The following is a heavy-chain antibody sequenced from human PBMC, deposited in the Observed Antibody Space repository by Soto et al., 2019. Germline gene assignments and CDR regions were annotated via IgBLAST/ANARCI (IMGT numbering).Heavy chain of an antibody. V-gene: IGHV4-30-4*01. D-gene: IGHD6-19*01. CDR1: GGSISSGDYY. J-gene: IGHJ4*02. CDR2: IYYSGST. CDR3: ARTSFGYRSGGIDY. Sequence: QVQLQESGPGLVKPSQTLSLTCTVFGGSISSGDYYWSWIRQPPGKGLEWIGYIYYSGSTYYNPSLKSRITISVDTSKNQFSRKLSSVTAADTAVYYGARTSFGYRSGGIDYWGQGTLVTVSS.